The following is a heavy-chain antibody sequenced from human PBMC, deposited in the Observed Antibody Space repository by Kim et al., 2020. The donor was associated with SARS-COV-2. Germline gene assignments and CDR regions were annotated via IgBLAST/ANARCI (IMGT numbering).Heavy chain of an antibody. Sequence: ASVKVSCKASGYTFTSYYMHWVRQAPGQGLEWMGIINPSGGSTSYAQKFQGRVTMTRDTSTSTVYMELSRLRSEDTAVYYCARVRTTGGSYGGNPGAFDIWGQGTMVTVSS. CDR3: ARVRTTGGSYGGNPGAFDI. J-gene: IGHJ3*02. CDR2: INPSGGST. V-gene: IGHV1-46*01. D-gene: IGHD4-17*01. CDR1: GYTFTSYY.